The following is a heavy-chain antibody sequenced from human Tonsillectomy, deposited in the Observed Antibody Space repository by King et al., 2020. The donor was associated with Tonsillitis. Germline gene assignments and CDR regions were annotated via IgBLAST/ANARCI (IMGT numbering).Heavy chain of an antibody. CDR3: ASGAVVVITGAFDI. V-gene: IGHV4-34*01. CDR2: INHSGST. CDR1: GGSFSGYY. J-gene: IGHJ3*02. Sequence: VQLQQWGAGLLKPSETLSLTCAFYGGSFSGYYWSWIRQPPGKGLEVIGEINHSGSTNYNPSLKSRVTISVDTSKNQCSLKLSSVTAADTAVYYCASGAVVVITGAFDIWGQGTMVTVSS. D-gene: IGHD3-22*01.